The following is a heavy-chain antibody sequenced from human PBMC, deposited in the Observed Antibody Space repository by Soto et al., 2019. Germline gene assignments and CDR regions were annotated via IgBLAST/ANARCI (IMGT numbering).Heavy chain of an antibody. CDR3: ERARVDTAMVTADYYGMDV. D-gene: IGHD5-18*01. V-gene: IGHV4-34*01. CDR2: INHSGST. Sequence: SETLSLTFAVYGGSFSGYYWSWIRQPPGKGLEWIGEINHSGSTNYNPSLKSRVTISVDTSKNQFSLKLSSVTAADTAVYYCERARVDTAMVTADYYGMDVWGQGTTVTVSS. J-gene: IGHJ6*02. CDR1: GGSFSGYY.